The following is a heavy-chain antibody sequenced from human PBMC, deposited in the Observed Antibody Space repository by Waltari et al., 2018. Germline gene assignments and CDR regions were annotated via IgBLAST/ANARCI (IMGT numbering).Heavy chain of an antibody. V-gene: IGHV4-38-2*02. CDR2: IYHSGST. Sequence: QVQLQESGPGLVKPSETLSLTCTVSGYSISSGYYWGWIRQPPGKGLEWIGSIYHSGSTYYNPSLKSRVTISVDTSKNQFSLKLSSVTAADTAVYYCARYIEGQFRELSERGNWFDPWGQGTLVTVSS. CDR3: ARYIEGQFRELSERGNWFDP. J-gene: IGHJ5*02. CDR1: GYSISSGYY. D-gene: IGHD3-10*01.